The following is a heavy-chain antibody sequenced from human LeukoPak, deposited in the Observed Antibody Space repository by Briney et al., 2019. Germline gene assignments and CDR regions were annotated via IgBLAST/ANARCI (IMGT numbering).Heavy chain of an antibody. V-gene: IGHV1-69*04. CDR3: ARDLPPYYFDY. CDR1: GGIFIIYA. Sequence: GSSVTVSCKASGGIFIIYAISWVRQAPGQGLEWMGRIIPILGIANYAQKFQGRVTITADKSTSTAYMDLSSLRSEDTAVYYCARDLPPYYFDYWGQGTLVTVSS. J-gene: IGHJ4*02. CDR2: IIPILGIA.